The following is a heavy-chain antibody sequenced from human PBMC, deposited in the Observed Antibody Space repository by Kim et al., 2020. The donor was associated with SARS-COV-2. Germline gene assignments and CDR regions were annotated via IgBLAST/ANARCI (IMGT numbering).Heavy chain of an antibody. J-gene: IGHJ6*01. D-gene: IGHD2-21*02. Sequence: SVKVSCKASGYTFTIYAISWVRQAPGQRLEWMGWIIAVYGTANYAQKFQGRVTITADASTSTAYMELSSLRSEDTAVYYCVRAWLSRLLFLYYSG. CDR2: IIAVYGTA. CDR1: GYTFTIYA. CDR3: VRAWLSRLLFLYYSG. V-gene: IGHV1-69*13.